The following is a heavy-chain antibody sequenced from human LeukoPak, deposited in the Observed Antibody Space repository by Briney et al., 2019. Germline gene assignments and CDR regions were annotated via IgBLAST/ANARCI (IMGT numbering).Heavy chain of an antibody. V-gene: IGHV3-30*02. Sequence: GGSLRLSCAASGFTFSSYGMHWVRQAPGKGLEWVAFIGYDGSKMYYVDSAKGRFTISRDNSENTLYLQMNSLRTEDTALYYCAKDNRNYYIDYWGQGTLVTVSS. J-gene: IGHJ4*02. CDR1: GFTFSSYG. CDR3: AKDNRNYYIDY. CDR2: IGYDGSKM. D-gene: IGHD3-10*01.